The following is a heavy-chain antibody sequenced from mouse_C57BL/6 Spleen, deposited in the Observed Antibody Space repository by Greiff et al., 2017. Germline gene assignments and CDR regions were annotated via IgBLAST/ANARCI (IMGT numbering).Heavy chain of an antibody. D-gene: IGHD3-2*02. J-gene: IGHJ3*01. Sequence: EVKLMESGGGLVKPGGSLKLSCAASGFTFSSYAMSWVRQTPEKRLEWVATISDGGSYTYYPDNVKGRFTISRDNAKNNLYLQMSHLKSEDTAMYYCARDKGDSSGSFAYWGQGTLVTVSA. CDR3: ARDKGDSSGSFAY. CDR2: ISDGGSYT. V-gene: IGHV5-4*01. CDR1: GFTFSSYA.